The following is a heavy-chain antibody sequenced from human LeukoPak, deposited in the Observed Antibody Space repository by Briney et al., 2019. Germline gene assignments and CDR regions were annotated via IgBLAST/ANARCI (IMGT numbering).Heavy chain of an antibody. V-gene: IGHV3-23*01. CDR3: AKSPRYYSDSGGYYCDY. CDR1: GFTFSSYA. CDR2: ISGSGGST. Sequence: GGSLRLSCAASGFTFSSYAMSWVRQAPGKGLEWVSAISGSGGSTYYADSVKGRLTISRDNSKNTLYLQMNSLRAEDTAVYYCAKSPRYYSDSGGYYCDYWGQGTLVTVSS. J-gene: IGHJ4*02. D-gene: IGHD3-22*01.